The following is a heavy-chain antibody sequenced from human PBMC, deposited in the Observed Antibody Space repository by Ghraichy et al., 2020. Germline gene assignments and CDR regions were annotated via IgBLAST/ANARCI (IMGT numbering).Heavy chain of an antibody. J-gene: IGHJ6*02. CDR3: AASVIGTYYYYYGMDV. CDR2: INPGNGDT. V-gene: IGHV1-3*01. CDR1: GYPFTTYA. Sequence: ASVKVSCKASGYPFTTYAIHWVRQAPGQRLEWMGWINPGNGDTKYSQNFQGRVAITRDTSASTAYMELSSLRSEDTAVYYCAASVIGTYYYYYGMDVWGQGTTVPVSS. D-gene: IGHD2-21*01.